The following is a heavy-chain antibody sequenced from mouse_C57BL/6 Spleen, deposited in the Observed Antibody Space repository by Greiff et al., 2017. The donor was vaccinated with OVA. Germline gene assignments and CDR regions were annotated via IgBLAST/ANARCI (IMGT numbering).Heavy chain of an antibody. CDR1: GYTFTSSW. D-gene: IGHD2-14*01. Sequence: QVQLQQPGAELVKPGASVQLSCKASGYTFTSSWMHWVKQRPGQGLEWIGMIHPNSGSTNYNEKFKSKATLTVDKSSSTAYMQLSSLTSEDSAVYYCARLRYRGYFDVWGTGTTVTVSS. V-gene: IGHV1-64*01. CDR2: IHPNSGST. J-gene: IGHJ1*03. CDR3: ARLRYRGYFDV.